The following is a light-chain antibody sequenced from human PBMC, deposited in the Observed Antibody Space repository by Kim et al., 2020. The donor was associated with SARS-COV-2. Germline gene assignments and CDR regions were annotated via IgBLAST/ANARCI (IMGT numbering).Light chain of an antibody. J-gene: IGKJ2*01. V-gene: IGKV1-9*01. CDR3: QQFQSYPYT. Sequence: SESLGDRVTITCRASQGISSFLAWFQQKPGKAPEHLFYAVSTLQSGVPSRFSGSGSETEYSLTITGMQPEDFETYFCQQFQSYPYTFGQGTKLEI. CDR1: QGISSF. CDR2: AVS.